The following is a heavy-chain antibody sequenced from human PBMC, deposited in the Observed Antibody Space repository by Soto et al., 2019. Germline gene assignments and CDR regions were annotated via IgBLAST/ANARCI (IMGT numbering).Heavy chain of an antibody. V-gene: IGHV2-5*01. CDR1: GFSLSTSGVS. D-gene: IGHD6-25*01. Sequence: XGPTLVNPRQTLTLTCTFSGFSLSTSGVSVGWIRQPPGKAPEWLAFIYWNDDKSYSPSLKSRLTVTKDNSKKQVVLTMTNMDPADTATYYCAHRVGSRGSLDSWGQGTLVTVSS. CDR3: AHRVGSRGSLDS. J-gene: IGHJ4*02. CDR2: IYWNDDK.